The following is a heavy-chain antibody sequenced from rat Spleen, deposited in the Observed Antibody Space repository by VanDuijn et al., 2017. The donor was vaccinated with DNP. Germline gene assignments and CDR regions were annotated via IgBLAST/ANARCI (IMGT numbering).Heavy chain of an antibody. Sequence: EVQLVESGGDLVQPGRSLKVSCVASGFIFSYYDMAWVRQAPTKGLEWVASITPSGDDTYYRDSVKGRFTVSRDNVKSTLYLQMDSLRSEDTATYYCVRSGSYGGHWFAYWGQGTLVTVSS. V-gene: IGHV5-25*01. D-gene: IGHD1-1*01. CDR3: VRSGSYGGHWFAY. J-gene: IGHJ3*01. CDR2: ITPSGDDT. CDR1: GFIFSYYD.